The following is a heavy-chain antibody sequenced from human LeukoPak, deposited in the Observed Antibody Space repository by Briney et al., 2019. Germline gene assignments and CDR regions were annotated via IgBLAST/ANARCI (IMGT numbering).Heavy chain of an antibody. Sequence: PGGSLRLSCAASGFTFSSYSMNWVRQAPGKGLEWVSSISSSSSYIYYADSVKGRFTIFRDNAKNSLYLQMNSLRAEDTAVYYCARSEGVVTFHFDYWGQGTLVTVSS. CDR1: GFTFSSYS. CDR2: ISSSSSYI. V-gene: IGHV3-21*01. J-gene: IGHJ4*02. CDR3: ARSEGVVTFHFDY. D-gene: IGHD3-3*01.